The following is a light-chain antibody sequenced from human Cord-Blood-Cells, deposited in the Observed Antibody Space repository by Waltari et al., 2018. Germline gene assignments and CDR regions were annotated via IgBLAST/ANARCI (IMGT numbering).Light chain of an antibody. CDR2: AAS. J-gene: IGKJ5*01. V-gene: IGKV1-39*01. CDR3: QQSYSTPRT. Sequence: DIQMTQSPSSLSASVGDRVTITCRASQSISSYLNWYQQKPGKAPKLLIYAASSLQSGVPSSFSGSGSRTDFTLTSSSLQPEDFATYYCQQSYSTPRTFGQGTRLEIK. CDR1: QSISSY.